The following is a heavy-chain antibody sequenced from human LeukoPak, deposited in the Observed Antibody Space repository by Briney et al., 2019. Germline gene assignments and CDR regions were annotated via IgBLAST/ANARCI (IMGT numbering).Heavy chain of an antibody. V-gene: IGHV4-61*05. Sequence: SETLSLTCTVSGGSISSSSYYWGWIRQPPGKGLEWIGYSYNSGSTNYNPSLKSRVTVSIDTSKNQFSLKLSSVTAADTAVYYCARHGGSYSFDYWGQGTLVTVSS. CDR3: ARHGGSYSFDY. CDR2: SYNSGST. D-gene: IGHD1-26*01. J-gene: IGHJ4*02. CDR1: GGSISSSSYY.